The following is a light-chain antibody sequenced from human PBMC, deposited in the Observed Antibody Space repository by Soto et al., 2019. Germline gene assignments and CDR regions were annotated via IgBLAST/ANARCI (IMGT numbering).Light chain of an antibody. CDR1: SSDVGGYNY. J-gene: IGLJ2*01. V-gene: IGLV2-14*01. CDR3: SSYTSSSTPL. CDR2: EVS. Sequence: QSALTQPASVSGSPGQSITISCTETSSDVGGYNYVSWYQQHPGKAPKLMIYEVSNRPSGVSNRFSGSKSGNTASLTISGLQAEDEADYYCSSYTSSSTPLFGGGTKLTVL.